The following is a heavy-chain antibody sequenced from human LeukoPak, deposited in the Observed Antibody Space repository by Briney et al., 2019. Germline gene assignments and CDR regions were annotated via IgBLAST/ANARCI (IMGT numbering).Heavy chain of an antibody. V-gene: IGHV4-4*07. J-gene: IGHJ4*02. Sequence: PSETLSLTCTVSGGSISSYYWSWIRQPAGKGLEWIGRIYNSGNTNYNPSLKSRVAMSVDTSKNQISLKLSSVTVADAAVYYCARDSMYCSSSSCFSRGDYWGQGTLVTVSS. CDR3: ARDSMYCSSSSCFSRGDY. CDR2: IYNSGNT. D-gene: IGHD2-2*01. CDR1: GGSISSYY.